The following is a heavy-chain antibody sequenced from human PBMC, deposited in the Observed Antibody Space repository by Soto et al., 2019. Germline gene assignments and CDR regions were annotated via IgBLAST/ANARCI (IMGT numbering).Heavy chain of an antibody. CDR3: ARDRSSSFYYYYGMEV. D-gene: IGHD6-6*01. CDR1: GYTFTGYY. CDR2: INPNSGGT. V-gene: IGHV1-2*02. Sequence: ASVKVSCKASGYTFTGYYMHWVRQAPGQGLEWMGWINPNSGGTNYAQKFQGRVTMTRDTSISTAYMELSRLRSDDSAVYYCARDRSSSFYYYYGMEVWRKGTTVTVSS. J-gene: IGHJ6*01.